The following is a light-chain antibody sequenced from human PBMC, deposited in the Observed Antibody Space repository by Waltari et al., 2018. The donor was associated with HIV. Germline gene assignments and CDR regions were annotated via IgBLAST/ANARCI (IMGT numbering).Light chain of an antibody. CDR1: ILSKQY. Sequence: SYELTQPPSVSVPPGQTARITCSGDILSKQYAYWYQQKPGQAPVQISYKDIERPSGIPERFSGSSSGTTVTLTISGVQAEDEADYYCQSGDSSTTSVGGGTKLTVL. CDR3: QSGDSSTTS. CDR2: KDI. J-gene: IGLJ2*01. V-gene: IGLV3-25*03.